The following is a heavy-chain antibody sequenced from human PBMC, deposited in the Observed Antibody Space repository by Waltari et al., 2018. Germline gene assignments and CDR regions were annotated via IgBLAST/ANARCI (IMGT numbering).Heavy chain of an antibody. D-gene: IGHD3-10*01. CDR2: VDPEDGET. CDR1: GYTFTHYY. J-gene: IGHJ4*02. CDR3: ATGGYYGSGSDHGPDY. V-gene: IGHV1-69-2*01. Sequence: EVQLVQSGAEVKKPGATVKISCKVSGYTFTHYYMHWVQQAPGTGLEWMGVVDPEDGETIYAEKFQGRVTITADTSTDTAYMELSSLRSEDTAVYYCATGGYYGSGSDHGPDYWGQGTLVTVSS.